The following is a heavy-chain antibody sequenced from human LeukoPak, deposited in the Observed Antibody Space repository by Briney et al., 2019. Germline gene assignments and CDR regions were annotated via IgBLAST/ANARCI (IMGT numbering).Heavy chain of an antibody. J-gene: IGHJ4*02. Sequence: GGSLRLSCAASGFTFSNYAMFWVRQAPGKGLEWVAVISYDGNNKYYTDSVKGRFTISRDNSKNTLYLQMDSLRAEGTAVYYCARGTVYYYDSSGYYPAFDSWGQGTLVTVSS. D-gene: IGHD3-22*01. CDR3: ARGTVYYYDSSGYYPAFDS. V-gene: IGHV3-30*04. CDR1: GFTFSNYA. CDR2: ISYDGNNK.